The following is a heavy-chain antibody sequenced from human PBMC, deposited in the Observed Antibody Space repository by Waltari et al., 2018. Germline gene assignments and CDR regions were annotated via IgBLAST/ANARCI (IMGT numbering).Heavy chain of an antibody. V-gene: IGHV4-34*01. CDR1: DGSFSGYY. CDR2: VGHGGGT. D-gene: IGHD2-15*01. J-gene: IGHJ4*02. CDR3: ARVPDITARPCDS. Sequence: QARLVQWGTGLLKPSETLSLTCAVYDGSFSGYYWTWLRQSPGVGLEWIGDVGHGGGTIYSPFLGCRVTITSAASRNQFSLHLKSVTAADSAIYYCARVPDITARPCDSWGEGTLVAVTS.